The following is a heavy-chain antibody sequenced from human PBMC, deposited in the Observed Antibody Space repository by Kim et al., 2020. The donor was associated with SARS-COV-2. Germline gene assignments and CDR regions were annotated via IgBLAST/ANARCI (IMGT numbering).Heavy chain of an antibody. D-gene: IGHD3-16*01. CDR2: INSDGSST. V-gene: IGHV3-74*01. CDR3: ARVGLVRDFDY. J-gene: IGHJ4*02. Sequence: GGSLRLSCAASGFTFSSYWMHWVRQAPGKGLVWVSRINSDGSSTSYADSVKGRFTISRDNAKNTLYLQMNSLRAEDTAVYYCARVGLVRDFDYWGQGTLVTVSS. CDR1: GFTFSSYW.